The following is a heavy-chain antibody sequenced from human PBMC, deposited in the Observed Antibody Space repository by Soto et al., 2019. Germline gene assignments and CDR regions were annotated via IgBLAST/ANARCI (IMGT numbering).Heavy chain of an antibody. CDR3: AKDLMRYQLLLVYYYYYGMDV. J-gene: IGHJ6*02. D-gene: IGHD2-2*01. V-gene: IGHV3-30*18. CDR1: GFTFSSYG. Sequence: PGGSLRLSCAASGFTFSSYGMHWVRQAPGKGLEWVAVISYDGSNKYYADSVKGRFTISRDNSKNTLYLQMNSLRAEDTAVYYCAKDLMRYQLLLVYYYYYGMDVWGQGTTVTVSS. CDR2: ISYDGSNK.